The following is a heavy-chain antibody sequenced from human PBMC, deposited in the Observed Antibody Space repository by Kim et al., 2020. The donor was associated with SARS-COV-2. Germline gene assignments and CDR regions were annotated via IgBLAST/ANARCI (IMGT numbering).Heavy chain of an antibody. CDR3: ARGRVPTYSSGWYGMDYYYGMDV. J-gene: IGHJ6*02. CDR2: IIPIFGTA. Sequence: SVKVSCKASGGTFSSYAISWVRQAPGQGLEWMGGIIPIFGTANYAQKFQGRVTITADESTSTAYMELSSLRSEDTAVYYCARGRVPTYSSGWYGMDYYYGMDVWGQGTTVTVSS. CDR1: GGTFSSYA. D-gene: IGHD6-19*01. V-gene: IGHV1-69*13.